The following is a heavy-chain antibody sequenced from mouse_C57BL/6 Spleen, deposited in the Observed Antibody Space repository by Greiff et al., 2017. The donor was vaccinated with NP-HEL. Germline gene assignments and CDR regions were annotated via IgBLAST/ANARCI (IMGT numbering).Heavy chain of an antibody. D-gene: IGHD2-4*01. CDR1: GFNIKDYY. J-gene: IGHJ4*01. Sequence: EVQLQQSGAELVRPGASVKLSCTASGFNIKDYYMHWVKQRPEQGLEWIGRIDPEDGDTEYAPKFQGKATMTADTSSNTAYLQLSSLTSEDTAVYYCTSIYYDYDGYAMDYWGQGTSVTVSS. CDR3: TSIYYDYDGYAMDY. V-gene: IGHV14-1*01. CDR2: IDPEDGDT.